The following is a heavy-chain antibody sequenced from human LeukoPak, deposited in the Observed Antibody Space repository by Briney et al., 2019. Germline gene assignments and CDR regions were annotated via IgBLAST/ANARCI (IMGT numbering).Heavy chain of an antibody. J-gene: IGHJ3*01. CDR2: ITAGGGT. CDR1: GLTFSNYA. CDR3: AKDPNGDYVGAFDS. Sequence: GGSLRLSCAASGLTFSNYAMTWVRQAPGKGLEGVSSITAGGGTSYTDSVKGRFTVYRDNSKNTLYLQMNSLRAGDTALYYCAKDPNGDYVGAFDSWGQGTMVTVSS. V-gene: IGHV3-23*01. D-gene: IGHD4-17*01.